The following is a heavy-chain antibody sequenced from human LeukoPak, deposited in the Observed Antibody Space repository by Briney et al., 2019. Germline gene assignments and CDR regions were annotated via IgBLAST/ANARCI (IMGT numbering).Heavy chain of an antibody. Sequence: PGGSLRLSCAASGFTFSSYSMNWVRQAPGKGLEWVSYITSSSTNIYYADSVKGRFTISRDNAKNSLYLQMNSLRAEDTAVYYCAYSYGPYYYDYWGQGTLVTVS. D-gene: IGHD5-18*01. CDR1: GFTFSSYS. V-gene: IGHV3-48*01. J-gene: IGHJ4*02. CDR2: ITSSSTNI. CDR3: AYSYGPYYYDY.